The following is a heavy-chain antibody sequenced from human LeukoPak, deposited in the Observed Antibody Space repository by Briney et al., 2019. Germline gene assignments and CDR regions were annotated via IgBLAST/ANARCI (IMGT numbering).Heavy chain of an antibody. CDR1: GYTFTIYY. Sequence: ASVKVSCKASGYTFTIYYMHWVRPALGQGLGRMGLINPSGGSTSNAQKFQGRVTMTRDTSTSTDYMELSSPRSEDTAVYYCAREFRKTGTTFDYWGQGTLVTVSS. V-gene: IGHV1-46*01. J-gene: IGHJ4*02. CDR3: AREFRKTGTTFDY. CDR2: INPSGGST. D-gene: IGHD1-7*01.